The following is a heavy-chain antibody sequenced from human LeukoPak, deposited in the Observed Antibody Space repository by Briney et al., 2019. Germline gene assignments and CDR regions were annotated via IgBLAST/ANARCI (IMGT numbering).Heavy chain of an antibody. V-gene: IGHV3-23*01. CDR1: GFTFSSYA. J-gene: IGHJ4*02. Sequence: PGGSLRLSCAASGFTFSSYAMSWVRQAPGKGLEWVSAISGSGGSTYYADSVKGRFTISRDNSKNTLYLQMNSLRAEDTAVYYCASDTHGYSYGPLDCWGQGTLVTVSS. CDR3: ASDTHGYSYGPLDC. CDR2: ISGSGGST. D-gene: IGHD5-18*01.